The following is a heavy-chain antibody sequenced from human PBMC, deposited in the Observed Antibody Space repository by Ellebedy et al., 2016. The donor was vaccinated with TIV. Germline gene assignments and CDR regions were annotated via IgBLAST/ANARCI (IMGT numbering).Heavy chain of an antibody. J-gene: IGHJ5*01. CDR3: ARAPSYGDPDS. Sequence: MPGGSLRLSCTVSNYSIRNGYYWGWIRQPPGKGLEWIGSIYHSGDTHYNPSLKSRVTISADMSKNQFSLKLIAVTAADTAVYYCARAPSYGDPDSWGQGTLVTVSS. CDR1: NYSIRNGYY. CDR2: IYHSGDT. V-gene: IGHV4-38-2*02. D-gene: IGHD4-17*01.